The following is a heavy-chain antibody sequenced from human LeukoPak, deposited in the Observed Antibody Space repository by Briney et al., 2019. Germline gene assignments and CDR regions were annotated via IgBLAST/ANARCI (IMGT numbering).Heavy chain of an antibody. D-gene: IGHD3-22*01. CDR2: VYDSGSG. J-gene: IGHJ4*02. CDR1: GGSISGYS. V-gene: IGHV4-59*12. CDR3: AREADYYDSSGYYYFYY. Sequence: SETLSLTCSVSGGSISGYSWSWIRQPPGKGLEWIGYVYDSGSGNYNPSLKSRVTISVDTSKNQFSLKLSSVTAADTSVYYCAREADYYDSSGYYYFYYWGQGTLVTVSS.